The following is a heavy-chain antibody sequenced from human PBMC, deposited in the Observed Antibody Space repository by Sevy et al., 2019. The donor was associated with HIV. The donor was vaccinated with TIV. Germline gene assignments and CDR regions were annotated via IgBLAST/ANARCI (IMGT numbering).Heavy chain of an antibody. CDR2: IYPDDSDT. J-gene: IGHJ4*02. CDR3: ARRSYDTNGYPQYFFDS. CDR1: GYRFTSYW. Sequence: GESLKISCKASGYRFTSYWIGWVRQMPGKGLQWMGIIYPDDSDTIYSPSFQGQVIISADKSINTAYLQWSSLKASDTAMYFCARRSYDTNGYPQYFFDSWGQGTLVTVSS. V-gene: IGHV5-51*01. D-gene: IGHD3-22*01.